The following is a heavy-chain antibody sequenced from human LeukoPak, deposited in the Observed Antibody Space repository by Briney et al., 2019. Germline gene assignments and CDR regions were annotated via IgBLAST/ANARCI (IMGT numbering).Heavy chain of an antibody. Sequence: GASVKESCMASGYTFTGYYMHWVRQAPGQGLEWMGWINPNSGGTNYAQKFQGRVTMTRDTSISTAYMELSRLRSDDTAVYYCARDSYYDSSGYYSSEYFQHWGQGTLVTVSS. CDR2: INPNSGGT. D-gene: IGHD3-22*01. J-gene: IGHJ1*01. V-gene: IGHV1-2*02. CDR1: GYTFTGYY. CDR3: ARDSYYDSSGYYSSEYFQH.